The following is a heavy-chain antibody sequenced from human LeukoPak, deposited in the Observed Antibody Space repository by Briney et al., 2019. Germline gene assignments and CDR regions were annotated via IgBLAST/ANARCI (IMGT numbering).Heavy chain of an antibody. Sequence: RSLRLSCTASGFTFGDYAMSWFRQAPGKGLEWVGFIRSKAYGGTTEYAASVKGRFTISRDDSKSIAYLQMNSLKTEDTAVYYCTSTASTVTTMGYYFDYWGQGTLVTVSS. D-gene: IGHD4-17*01. CDR1: GFTFGDYA. CDR3: TSTASTVTTMGYYFDY. CDR2: IRSKAYGGTT. V-gene: IGHV3-49*03. J-gene: IGHJ4*02.